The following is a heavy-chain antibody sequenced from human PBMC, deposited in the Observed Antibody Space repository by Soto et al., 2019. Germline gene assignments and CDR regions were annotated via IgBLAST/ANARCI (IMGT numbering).Heavy chain of an antibody. CDR2: ISAYNGNT. CDR1: GYTFTSYG. D-gene: IGHD6-13*01. J-gene: IGHJ3*02. CDR3: ARQYESAAAGTDAFDI. Sequence: ASVKVSCKASGYTFTSYGISWVRQAPGQGLEWMGWISAYNGNTNYAQKLQGRVTMTTDTSTSTAYMELRSLRSDDTAVYYCARQYESAAAGTDAFDIWGQGTMVTVSS. V-gene: IGHV1-18*01.